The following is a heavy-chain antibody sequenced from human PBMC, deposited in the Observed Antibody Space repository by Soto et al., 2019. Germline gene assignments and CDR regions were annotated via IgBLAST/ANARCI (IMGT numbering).Heavy chain of an antibody. V-gene: IGHV4-59*01. Sequence: PSETLSLTCTVSGGSISSYYWSWIRQPPGKGLEWIGYIYYSGSTNYNPSLKSRVTISVDTSKNQFSLKLSSVTAADTAVYYCACRSGDYSNYRYYYYYMDVWGKGTTVTVSS. CDR3: ACRSGDYSNYRYYYYYMDV. CDR2: IYYSGST. D-gene: IGHD4-4*01. J-gene: IGHJ6*03. CDR1: GGSISSYY.